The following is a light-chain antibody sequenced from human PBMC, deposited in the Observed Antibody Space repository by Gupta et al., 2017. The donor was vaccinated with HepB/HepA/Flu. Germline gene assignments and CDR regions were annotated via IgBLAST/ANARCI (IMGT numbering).Light chain of an antibody. V-gene: IGLV3-1*01. J-gene: IGLJ2*01. Sequence: SSEVNQPPSLSGSPGQTASITCSGDKLGDKYACWYQQKPGQSPVLVIYQDRRRPSGIHERFSGSNSGNTATLTISGTQAMDEADYYCQTWDISTVVFGGGTKLTVL. CDR2: QDR. CDR3: QTWDISTVV. CDR1: KLGDKY.